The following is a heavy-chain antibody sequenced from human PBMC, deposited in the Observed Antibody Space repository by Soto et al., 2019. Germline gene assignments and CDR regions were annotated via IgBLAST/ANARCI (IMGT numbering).Heavy chain of an antibody. CDR2: IRSKANSYAT. CDR3: TRPSGSLFDY. CDR1: VFTFSGSA. D-gene: IGHD1-26*01. V-gene: IGHV3-73*01. J-gene: IGHJ4*02. Sequence: SLRLSCAASVFTFSGSAMHWVRQASGKGLEWVGRIRSKANSYATAYAASVKGRFTISRDDSKNTAYLQMNSLKTEDTAVYYCTRPSGSLFDYWGQGTLVTVSS.